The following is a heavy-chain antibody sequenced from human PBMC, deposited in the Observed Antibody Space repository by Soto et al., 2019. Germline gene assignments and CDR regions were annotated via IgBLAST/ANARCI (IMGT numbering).Heavy chain of an antibody. Sequence: SVTWGVEEGSCGGYDGRRIRKTPGTGLEWIGEINHSGSTNYNPSLKSRVTISVDTSKNQFSLKLSSVTAADTAVYYCARGYGKTVNRKYYYGMDVWGQGTTVTVSS. V-gene: IGHV4-34*01. CDR3: ARGYGKTVNRKYYYGMDV. J-gene: IGHJ6*02. CDR1: EGSCGGYD. CDR2: INHSGST. D-gene: IGHD4-17*01.